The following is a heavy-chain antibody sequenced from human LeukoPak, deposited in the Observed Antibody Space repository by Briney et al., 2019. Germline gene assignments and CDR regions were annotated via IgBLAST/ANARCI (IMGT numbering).Heavy chain of an antibody. CDR3: ARGGGPDAFDF. CDR1: AGSISGHY. D-gene: IGHD6-25*01. Sequence: SETLSLTCAVSAGSISGHYWSWIRQPPGKGLEWIGYIYYTGTTNYNSSLDSRLTISQDTSKSQFSLKLTSVTAADTAVYFCARGGGPDAFDFWGQGTMVSVS. V-gene: IGHV4-59*11. J-gene: IGHJ3*01. CDR2: IYYTGTT.